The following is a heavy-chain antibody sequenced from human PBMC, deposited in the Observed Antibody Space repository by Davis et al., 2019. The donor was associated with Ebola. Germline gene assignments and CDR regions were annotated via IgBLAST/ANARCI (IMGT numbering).Heavy chain of an antibody. J-gene: IGHJ3*02. CDR1: GFTFSSYS. V-gene: IGHV3-21*01. CDR2: ISSSSSYI. Sequence: PGGSLRLSCAASGFTFSSYSMNWVRQAPGKGLEWVSSISSSSSYIYYADSVKGRFTISRDNAKNSLYLQMNSLRAEDTAVYYCARPEGGSSSWYDAFDIWGQGTMVTVSS. CDR3: ARPEGGSSSWYDAFDI. D-gene: IGHD6-13*01.